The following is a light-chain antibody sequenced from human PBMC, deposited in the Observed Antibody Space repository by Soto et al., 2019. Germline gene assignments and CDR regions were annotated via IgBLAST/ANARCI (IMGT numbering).Light chain of an antibody. J-gene: IGLJ7*01. CDR1: SSDVGAYNF. V-gene: IGLV2-14*01. CDR2: EVT. CDR3: TSFTTTNTPYV. Sequence: QSALTQPASVSGSPGQSITISCSGTSSDVGAYNFVSWYQVHPGRAPKLIIFEVTVRPSGVSHRFSGSKSGNSASLTISGLQAEDEADYYCTSFTTTNTPYVFGSGTQLTVL.